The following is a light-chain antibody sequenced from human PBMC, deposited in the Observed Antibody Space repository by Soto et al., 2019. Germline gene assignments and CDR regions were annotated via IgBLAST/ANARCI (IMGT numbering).Light chain of an antibody. CDR2: AAS. CDR1: QTVNTY. V-gene: IGKV1-39*01. Sequence: DIQMTQSPSSLSASIGDSVTITCRASQTVNTYLHWYQQKPGKAPKLLIYAASNLQSGVPSRFSGSGSGTKFSLSLNRLQPEDFATYYFQHGYSNPWTVGQGTKVDSK. CDR3: QHGYSNPWT. J-gene: IGKJ1*01.